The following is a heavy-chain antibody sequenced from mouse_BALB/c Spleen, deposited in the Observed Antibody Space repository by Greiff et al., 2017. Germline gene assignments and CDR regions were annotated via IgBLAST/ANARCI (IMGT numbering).Heavy chain of an antibody. V-gene: IGHV1-54*01. CDR2: INPGSGGT. CDR1: GYAFTNYL. Sequence: QVQLQQSGAELVRPGTSVKVSCKASGYAFTNYLIEWVKQRPGQGLEWIGVINPGSGGTNYNEKFKGKATLTADKSSSTAYMQLSSLTSDDSAVYFCARGDYRYDSYFDYWGQGTTLTVSS. J-gene: IGHJ2*01. CDR3: ARGDYRYDSYFDY. D-gene: IGHD2-14*01.